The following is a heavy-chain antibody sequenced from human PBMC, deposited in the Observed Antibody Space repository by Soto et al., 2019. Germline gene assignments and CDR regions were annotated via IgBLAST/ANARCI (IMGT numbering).Heavy chain of an antibody. CDR2: TNGNLGTG. Sequence: QVQLVQSGAEVKRPGSSVKVSCKASGGTFSSYPISWVRQAPGQGLEWMGGTNGNLGTGNYAQKFRGRLTITTDITTTTAYRELSSLTSEGTAVYYCGKRDSLGFFRYFDNWGQGTLVTLSS. D-gene: IGHD3-10*01. CDR1: GGTFSSYP. V-gene: IGHV1-69*06. CDR3: GKRDSLGFFRYFDN. J-gene: IGHJ4*02.